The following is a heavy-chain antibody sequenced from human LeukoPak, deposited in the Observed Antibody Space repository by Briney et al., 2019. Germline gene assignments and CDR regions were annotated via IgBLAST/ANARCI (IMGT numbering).Heavy chain of an antibody. CDR1: GGSFSGYY. Sequence: SETLSLTCAVYGGSFSGYYWSWIRQPPGKGLEWIGEINHSGSTNYNPSLKSRVTISVDTSKNQLSLKLSSVTAADTAVYYCARVGRYFDWLFDYWGQGTLVTVSS. V-gene: IGHV4-34*01. J-gene: IGHJ4*02. CDR3: ARVGRYFDWLFDY. D-gene: IGHD3-9*01. CDR2: INHSGST.